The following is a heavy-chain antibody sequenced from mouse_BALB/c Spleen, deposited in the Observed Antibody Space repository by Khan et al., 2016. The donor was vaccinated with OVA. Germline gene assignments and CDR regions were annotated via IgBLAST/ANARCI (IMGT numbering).Heavy chain of an antibody. V-gene: IGHV1-80*01. Sequence: QVQLQQSGAELVRPGSSVKISCKASGYAFSSYWMNWVKQRPGQGLEWIGQIYPGDGDTNYNGKFKGKATLTADKSSSTAYMQLSSLTSEDSAVYFCAGRKVYYFDYWGQGTTLTVSS. CDR3: AGRKVYYFDY. J-gene: IGHJ2*01. CDR2: IYPGDGDT. D-gene: IGHD2-14*01. CDR1: GYAFSSYW.